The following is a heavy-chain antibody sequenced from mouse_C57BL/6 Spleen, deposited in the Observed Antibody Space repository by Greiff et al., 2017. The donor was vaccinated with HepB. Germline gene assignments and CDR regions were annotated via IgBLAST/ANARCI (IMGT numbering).Heavy chain of an antibody. Sequence: VQLQQSGAELVKPGASVKISCKASGYAFSSYWMHWVKQRPGKGLEWIGQIYPGDGDTNYNGKFKGKATLTADKSSSTAYMQLSSLTSEDSAVYFWARESLDTGGGVADWGQGTLVTVAA. D-gene: IGHD6-1*01. CDR3: ARESLDTGGGVAD. J-gene: IGHJ3*01. CDR2: IYPGDGDT. V-gene: IGHV1-80*01. CDR1: GYAFSSYW.